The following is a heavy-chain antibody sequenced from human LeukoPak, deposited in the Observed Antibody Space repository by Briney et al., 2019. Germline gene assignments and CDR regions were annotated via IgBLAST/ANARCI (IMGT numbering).Heavy chain of an antibody. J-gene: IGHJ4*02. D-gene: IGHD5-24*01. Sequence: GGSLRLSCAASGFTFDDYTMHWVRQAPGKGLEWVSLISWDGGSTYYADSVKGRFTISRDNSKNSLYLQMNSLRTEDTALYYCAKPISDGAGFDYWGQGTLVTVSS. V-gene: IGHV3-43*01. CDR1: GFTFDDYT. CDR2: ISWDGGST. CDR3: AKPISDGAGFDY.